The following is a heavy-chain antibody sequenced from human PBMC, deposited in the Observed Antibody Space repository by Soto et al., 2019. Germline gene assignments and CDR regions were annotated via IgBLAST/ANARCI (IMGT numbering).Heavy chain of an antibody. V-gene: IGHV1-24*01. D-gene: IGHD5-18*01. CDR2: FDPEDGET. Sequence: QVQLVQSGAEVKKPGASVKVSCKVSGYTLTELSMHWVRQAPGKGLEWMGGFDPEDGETIYAQKFQGRVTMTEDTSTHTAHIALSSLRSEDPAVHYCAAVSPTAVYYYYGMDVWGQGTTVTVSS. J-gene: IGHJ6*02. CDR1: GYTLTELS. CDR3: AAVSPTAVYYYYGMDV.